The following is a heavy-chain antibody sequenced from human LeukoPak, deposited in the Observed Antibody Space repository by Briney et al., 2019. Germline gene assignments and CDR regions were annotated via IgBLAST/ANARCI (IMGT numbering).Heavy chain of an antibody. Sequence: GGSLRLSCAASGFTFSNYDMHWVRQAPGKGLEWVAVMSYDGNNKYYADSVKGRFTISRDNSKNTLYLQMNSLRSEDTAVYYCAREKGYGGTGGYMDVWGKGTTVTVSS. CDR2: MSYDGNNK. D-gene: IGHD4-23*01. J-gene: IGHJ6*03. V-gene: IGHV3-30-3*01. CDR1: GFTFSNYD. CDR3: AREKGYGGTGGYMDV.